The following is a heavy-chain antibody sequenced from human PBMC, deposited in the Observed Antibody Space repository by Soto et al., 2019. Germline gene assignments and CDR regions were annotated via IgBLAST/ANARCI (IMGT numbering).Heavy chain of an antibody. D-gene: IGHD3-3*01. V-gene: IGHV4-39*01. Sequence: PSETLSLTCTVSGGSISSSSYYWGWIRQPPGKGLEWIGSIYYSGSTYYNPSLKSRVTISVDTSKNQFSLKLSSVTAADTAVYYFASQVRFLEWLFPEDYYYYMDVWGKGTTVTVSS. CDR1: GGSISSSSYY. J-gene: IGHJ6*03. CDR2: IYYSGST. CDR3: ASQVRFLEWLFPEDYYYYMDV.